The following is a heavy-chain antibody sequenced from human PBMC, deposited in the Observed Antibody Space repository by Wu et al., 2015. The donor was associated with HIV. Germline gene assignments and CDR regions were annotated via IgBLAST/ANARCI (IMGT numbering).Heavy chain of an antibody. CDR1: GYTFTTYD. Sequence: QVQLVQSGVEVKKPGASVKVSCKASGYTFTTYDINWVRQAPGQGLEWMGWISGYNGNTNYAQNLQGRVTMTTDTSTSTAYMELRSLRSDDTAVYYCARVRTHSSGWPHNWFDPWAREPWSPSPQ. CDR3: ARVRTHSSGWPHNWFDP. V-gene: IGHV1-18*01. D-gene: IGHD6-19*01. CDR2: ISGYNGNT. J-gene: IGHJ5*02.